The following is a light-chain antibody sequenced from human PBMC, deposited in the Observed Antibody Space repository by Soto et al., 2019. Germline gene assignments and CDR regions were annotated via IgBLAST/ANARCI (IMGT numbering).Light chain of an antibody. CDR3: LQHSTCPLM. J-gene: IGKJ1*01. V-gene: IGKV1-17*01. Sequence: DIKMTQFPSSLSASVGDRVTITCRASEGIRNDLAWYQQKPGKAPKRLIYAASSLQSRVSLRFRGSGSGTEFTLSISSLQPEDCATFFCLQHSTCPLMFGQGTKVEFK. CDR2: AAS. CDR1: EGIRND.